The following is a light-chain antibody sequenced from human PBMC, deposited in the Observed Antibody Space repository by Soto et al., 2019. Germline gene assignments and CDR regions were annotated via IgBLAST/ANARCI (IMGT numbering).Light chain of an antibody. CDR2: GAS. J-gene: IGKJ1*01. CDR1: QSIGSN. CDR3: QQFNTWPWT. Sequence: EIVMTQSPATLSVSPGETATLSCRASQSIGSNLAWHQHQPGQAPRLLIYGASTRATGIAARFSGSGSGTEFTLTISSLQSEDFAVYYGQQFNTWPWTFGQGTKVEIK. V-gene: IGKV3-15*01.